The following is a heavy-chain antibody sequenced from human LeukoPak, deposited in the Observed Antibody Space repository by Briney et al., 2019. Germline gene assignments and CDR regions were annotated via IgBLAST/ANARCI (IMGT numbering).Heavy chain of an antibody. Sequence: GGSLRLSCAASGFTFSSYGMHWVRQAPGKGLERVADIWYGGSNKYYADSVKGRFTISRDNAKNTLYLQMNSLRAEDTAVYYCAKDRDSSWYGDFDYWGQGTLVSVSS. V-gene: IGHV3-30*02. J-gene: IGHJ4*02. D-gene: IGHD6-13*01. CDR2: IWYGGSNK. CDR1: GFTFSSYG. CDR3: AKDRDSSWYGDFDY.